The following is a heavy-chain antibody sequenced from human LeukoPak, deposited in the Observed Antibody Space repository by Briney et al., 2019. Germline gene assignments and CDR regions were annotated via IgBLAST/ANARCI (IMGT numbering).Heavy chain of an antibody. CDR1: GGSISSYY. D-gene: IGHD2-2*01. V-gene: IGHV4-59*01. CDR3: AREGTSNDAYDI. CDR2: IYYSGST. J-gene: IGHJ3*02. Sequence: SETLSLTCTVSGGSISSYYWSWIRQPPGKGLEWIGYIYYSGSTNYNPSLKSRVTISVDTSKNQFSLKLSSVTAADTAVYYCAREGTSNDAYDIWGQGTMVTVSS.